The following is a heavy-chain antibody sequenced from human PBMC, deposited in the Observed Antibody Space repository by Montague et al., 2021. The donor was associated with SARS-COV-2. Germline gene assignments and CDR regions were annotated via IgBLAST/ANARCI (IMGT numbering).Heavy chain of an antibody. CDR2: ISRSGDST. D-gene: IGHD3-10*01. CDR3: SRGWGMIRGVVDF. J-gene: IGHJ4*02. CDR1: GFTFDDYG. Sequence: SLRLSCAVSGFTFDDYGMSWVRQAPGKGLEWVSGISRSGDSTAYGDSVNGRFTISRDNAKNSLYLQMNSLRVEDTAFYHCSRGWGMIRGVVDFWGQGILVSVSS. V-gene: IGHV3-20*01.